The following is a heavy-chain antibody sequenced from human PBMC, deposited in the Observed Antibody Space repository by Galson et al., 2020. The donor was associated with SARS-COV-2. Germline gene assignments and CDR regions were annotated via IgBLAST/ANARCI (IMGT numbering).Heavy chain of an antibody. CDR3: TTSYDILTGYFFEVYFDY. D-gene: IGHD3-9*01. Sequence: GGSLRLSCAASGFTFSNAWMSWVRQAPGKGLEWVGRIKSKTDGGTTDYAAPVKGRFTISRDDSKNTLYLQMNSLKTEDTAVYYCTTSYDILTGYFFEVYFDYWGQGTLVTVSS. J-gene: IGHJ4*02. V-gene: IGHV3-15*01. CDR2: IKSKTDGGTT. CDR1: GFTFSNAW.